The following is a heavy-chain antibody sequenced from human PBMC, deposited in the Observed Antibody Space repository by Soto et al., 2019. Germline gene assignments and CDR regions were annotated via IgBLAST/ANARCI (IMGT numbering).Heavy chain of an antibody. CDR1: GYTFTSYA. CDR3: AGGWCGEFVYYFDY. J-gene: IGHJ4*02. CDR2: ISAYNGNT. Sequence: QVQLVQSGAEVRKPGASVKVSCKASGYTFTSYAISWVRQAPGQGLEWMGWISAYNGNTNYAQKLQGRVTMTTDTSASTAYMELRSVRSDDTAVYYCAGGWCGEFVYYFDYWGQGTLVTVSS. D-gene: IGHD3-10*01. V-gene: IGHV1-18*01.